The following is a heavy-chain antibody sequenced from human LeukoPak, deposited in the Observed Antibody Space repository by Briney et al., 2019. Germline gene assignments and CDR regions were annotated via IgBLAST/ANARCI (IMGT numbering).Heavy chain of an antibody. J-gene: IGHJ4*02. Sequence: GWSLRLSCAASGFSFSSYWMHWVRQAPGKGLVWVSRLNSDGSSTTYADSVKGRFTISRDNFSNTLYLQINNLRAEDTAVYYCAKDSLAAAEGDYWGQGTLVTVSS. D-gene: IGHD6-13*01. V-gene: IGHV3-74*01. CDR3: AKDSLAAAEGDY. CDR2: LNSDGSST. CDR1: GFSFSSYW.